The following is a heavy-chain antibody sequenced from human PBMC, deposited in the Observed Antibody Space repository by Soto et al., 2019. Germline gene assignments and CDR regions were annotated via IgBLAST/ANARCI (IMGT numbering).Heavy chain of an antibody. CDR1: GGIFSSYT. J-gene: IGHJ4*02. Sequence: SVKVSCKASGGIFSSYTISWVRQAPGQGLEWMGRIIPILGIANYAQKFQGRVTITADKSTSTAYMELSSLRSEDTAVYYCARDQSGYSSRLYYFDYWGQGTLVTVSS. D-gene: IGHD6-13*01. CDR3: ARDQSGYSSRLYYFDY. V-gene: IGHV1-69*04. CDR2: IIPILGIA.